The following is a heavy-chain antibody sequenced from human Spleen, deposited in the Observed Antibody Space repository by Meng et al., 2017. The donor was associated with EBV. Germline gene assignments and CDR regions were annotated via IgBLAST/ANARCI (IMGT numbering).Heavy chain of an antibody. CDR1: GFTLTEVS. D-gene: IGHD3-10*01. V-gene: IGHV1-24*01. CDR3: ATLMTSMIRGIVITFFDY. CDR2: FDPENGET. Sequence: QVQLVQSGAEVKKPGASVKVSCKIFGFTLTEVSMHWVRQAPGKGLEWMGGFDPENGETVYAQKFQGRVTMTVDTSTDTAYMILSSLRPEDTAVYYCATLMTSMIRGIVITFFDYWGQGTLVTVSS. J-gene: IGHJ4*02.